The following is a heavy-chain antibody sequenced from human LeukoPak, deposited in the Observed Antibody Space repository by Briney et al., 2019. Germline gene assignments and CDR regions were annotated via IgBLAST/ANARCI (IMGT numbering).Heavy chain of an antibody. CDR2: IYHNGTP. V-gene: IGHV4-4*02. CDR3: ATAPILRGEGGEHYKYGMDV. J-gene: IGHJ6*02. Sequence: SETLSLTCAVSVGSINSGNWWSWVRQSPGKGLEWIGEIYHNGTPNYNPSLKSRVTISADTFKNHFSLKMTSVTAADTAVYYCATAPILRGEGGEHYKYGMDVWGQGTTVSVSS. D-gene: IGHD2-2*02. CDR1: VGSINSGNW.